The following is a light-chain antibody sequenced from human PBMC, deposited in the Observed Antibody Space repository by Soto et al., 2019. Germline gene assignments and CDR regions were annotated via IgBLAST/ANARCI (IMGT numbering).Light chain of an antibody. V-gene: IGKV3-11*01. J-gene: IGKJ4*01. CDR2: DAY. CDR1: QSVFGY. Sequence: EVVLTQSPATLSLSPGDRATLSCRASQSVFGYLAWYQHKPGQAPRLLIYDAYKGATGVPARFSGSGSETDFSLIISSLEPEDFAVYYCQQRSDSPPLTFGGGTNVDIK. CDR3: QQRSDSPPLT.